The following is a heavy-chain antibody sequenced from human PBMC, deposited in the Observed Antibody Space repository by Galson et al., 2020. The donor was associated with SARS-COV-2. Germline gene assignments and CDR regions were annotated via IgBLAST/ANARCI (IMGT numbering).Heavy chain of an antibody. CDR2: IDPSDSYT. D-gene: IGHD3-10*01. CDR1: GYSFTSYW. Sequence: HGASLKISCKGSGYSFTSYWISWVRQMPGKGLEWMGRIDPSDSYTNYTPSFQGHVTISADKSISTAYLQWSSLKASDTAMYYCARHSGDAFDIWCQGTMATVSS. V-gene: IGHV5-10-1*01. CDR3: ARHSGDAFDI. J-gene: IGHJ3*02.